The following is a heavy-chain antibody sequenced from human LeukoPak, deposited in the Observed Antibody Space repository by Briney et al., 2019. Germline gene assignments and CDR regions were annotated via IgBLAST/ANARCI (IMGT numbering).Heavy chain of an antibody. D-gene: IGHD3-9*01. CDR2: ISWDGGST. V-gene: IGHV3-43D*04. CDR1: GFTFDDYA. J-gene: IGHJ6*03. CDR3: AKDNGILTGSNYHYYMDV. Sequence: PGGSLRLSCAASGFTFDDYAMHWVRQAPGKGLEWVSLISWDGGSTYYADSVKGRFTISRDNSKNSLYLQMNSLRAEDTALYYCAKDNGILTGSNYHYYMDVWGKGTTVTVSS.